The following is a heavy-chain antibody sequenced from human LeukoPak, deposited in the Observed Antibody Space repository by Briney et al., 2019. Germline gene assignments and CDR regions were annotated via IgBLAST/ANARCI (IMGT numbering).Heavy chain of an antibody. CDR3: ARGPTRETTVTF. V-gene: IGHV3-21*01. D-gene: IGHD4-17*01. Sequence: GGSLRLSCAASGFTFSNYWMSWVRQAPGKGLEWVSSISSSSSYIYYADSVKGRFTISRDNAKNSLYLQMNSLRAEDTAVYYCARGPTRETTVTFWGQGTLVTVSS. CDR2: ISSSSSYI. CDR1: GFTFSNYW. J-gene: IGHJ4*02.